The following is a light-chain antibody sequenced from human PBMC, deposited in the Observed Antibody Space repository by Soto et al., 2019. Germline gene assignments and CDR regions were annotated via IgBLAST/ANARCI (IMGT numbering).Light chain of an antibody. CDR1: QSISIN. CDR3: QQRSNWPPAIT. Sequence: EIFMTQSPATLSVSPGERATLSCGASQSISINLAWYQQKPGQAPRLLIYGASTRATGIPARFSGSGSGTESTLTLSSLEPEDFAVYYCQQRSNWPPAITFGQGTRLEIK. J-gene: IGKJ5*01. CDR2: GAS. V-gene: IGKV3-15*01.